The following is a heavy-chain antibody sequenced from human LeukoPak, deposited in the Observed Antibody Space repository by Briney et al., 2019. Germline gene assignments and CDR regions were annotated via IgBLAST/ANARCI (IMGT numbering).Heavy chain of an antibody. D-gene: IGHD3-22*01. CDR2: IYKSGST. CDR3: AREEYFQDSNGYSYYFHS. V-gene: IGHV4-4*07. J-gene: IGHJ4*02. Sequence: SETLSLTCTVSGGSIGWDYWSWIRQSAGKGLEWIGRIYKSGSTNYNPSFRSRVTMSVGTSKNQFSLSVTSVTAADTAVYYCAREEYFQDSNGYSYYFHSWGQGSLVTVSS. CDR1: GGSIGWDY.